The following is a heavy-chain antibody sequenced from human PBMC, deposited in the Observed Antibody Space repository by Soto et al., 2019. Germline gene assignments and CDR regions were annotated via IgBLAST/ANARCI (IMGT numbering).Heavy chain of an antibody. J-gene: IGHJ6*02. D-gene: IGHD6-13*01. CDR2: INAGNGNT. V-gene: IGHV1-3*01. CDR1: AYTFTIYA. CDR3: ARERIRERSSWLFYYYYDMDV. Sequence: QVQLVQSGAEVKKPGASVKVSCKASAYTFTIYAMHWVRKAPGQRLEWMGWINAGNGNTKYSQKFQGRVTITRDTSASTAYMELSSLRSEDTAVYYCARERIRERSSWLFYYYYDMDVWGRGTTVTVSS.